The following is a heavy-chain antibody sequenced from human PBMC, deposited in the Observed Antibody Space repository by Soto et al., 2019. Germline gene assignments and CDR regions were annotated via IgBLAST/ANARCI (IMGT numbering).Heavy chain of an antibody. CDR2: MSGSSSTT. J-gene: IGHJ4*02. Sequence: PGGSLRLSCATSGLTFSNYAIILFRHAAGGGLEWVSSMSGSSSTTYYADSVRGRFTISRDRSKNTLYLQMSSLRAEDTALYYCAKNQERELPRVIDFWGQGTLVTVPQ. D-gene: IGHD1-7*01. CDR1: GLTFSNYA. CDR3: AKNQERELPRVIDF. V-gene: IGHV3-23*01.